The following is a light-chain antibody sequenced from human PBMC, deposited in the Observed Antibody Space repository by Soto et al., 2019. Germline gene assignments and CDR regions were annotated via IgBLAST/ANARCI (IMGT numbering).Light chain of an antibody. V-gene: IGLV4-69*01. CDR2: VNSGGSH. J-gene: IGLJ7*01. CDR1: SGHSNYA. CDR3: QTWGNGSGTVV. Sequence: QAVVTQSPSASASLGASVKLTCTLSSGHSNYAIAWHQQQPETGPRYLLKVNSGGSHIKRDRIPDRFSGSSSWAERYPFISSRQFEVEGYYYCQTWGNGSGTVVVGGGTQPDRPR.